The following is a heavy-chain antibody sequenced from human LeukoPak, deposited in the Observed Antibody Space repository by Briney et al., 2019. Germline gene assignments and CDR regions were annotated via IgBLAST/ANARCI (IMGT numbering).Heavy chain of an antibody. CDR1: GFTFNTYD. Sequence: GGSLRLSCAAPGFTFNTYDMNWVRQAPGKGLEWVSTIRSSSSNMYYADSVKGRFTISRDNAKNSLYLQMNSLRAEDTAVYYCARGSTVTTNHLFDYWGQGTLVTVSS. V-gene: IGHV3-21*01. J-gene: IGHJ4*02. CDR2: IRSSSSNM. D-gene: IGHD4-17*01. CDR3: ARGSTVTTNHLFDY.